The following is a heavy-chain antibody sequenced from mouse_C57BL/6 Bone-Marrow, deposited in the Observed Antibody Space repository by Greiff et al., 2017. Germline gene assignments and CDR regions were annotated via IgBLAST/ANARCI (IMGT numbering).Heavy chain of an antibody. CDR2: IHPSDSYT. CDR3: GMSSSYLWFAY. Sequence: QVQLQQPGAELVRPGTSVKLSCKASGYTFTSYWMHWVKQRPGQGLEWIGVIHPSDSYTNYNQKFKGKATMTVDTSSSTAFMQLSSLTSEDSAVYYGGMSSSYLWFAYWGQGTLVTVSA. D-gene: IGHD3-1*01. CDR1: GYTFTSYW. J-gene: IGHJ3*01. V-gene: IGHV1-59*01.